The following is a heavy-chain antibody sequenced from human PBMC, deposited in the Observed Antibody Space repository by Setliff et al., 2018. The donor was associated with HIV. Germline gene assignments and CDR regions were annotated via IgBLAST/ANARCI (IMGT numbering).Heavy chain of an antibody. CDR1: GGSISSYY. CDR3: ARGTAPRRGTNYGGNYPLYS. V-gene: IGHV4-4*07. CDR2: IYTSGRT. Sequence: SETLSLTCTVSGGSISSYYWSWIRQPAGKGLEWLGRIYTSGRTNYNPSLKSRVTISIDTSKHQFSLKLSSVTAADTAVYYCARGTAPRRGTNYGGNYPLYSWGQGTLVTVSS. D-gene: IGHD4-17*01. J-gene: IGHJ4*02.